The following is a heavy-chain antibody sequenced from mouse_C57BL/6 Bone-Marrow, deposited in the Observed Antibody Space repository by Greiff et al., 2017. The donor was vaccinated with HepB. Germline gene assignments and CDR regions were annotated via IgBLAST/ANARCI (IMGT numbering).Heavy chain of an antibody. J-gene: IGHJ3*01. CDR3: ARRAIYYGNSWFAY. D-gene: IGHD2-1*01. CDR2: IHPNSGST. Sequence: VQLQQPGAELVKPGASVKLSCKASGYTFTSYWMHWVKQRPGQGLEWIGMIHPNSGSTNYNEKFKSKATLTVDKSSSTAYMQLSSPTSEDSAVYYCARRAIYYGNSWFAYWGQGTLVTVSA. CDR1: GYTFTSYW. V-gene: IGHV1-64*01.